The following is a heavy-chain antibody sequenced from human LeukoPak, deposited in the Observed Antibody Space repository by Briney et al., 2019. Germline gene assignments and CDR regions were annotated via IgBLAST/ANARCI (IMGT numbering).Heavy chain of an antibody. CDR2: INPNSGGT. V-gene: IGHV1-2*02. Sequence: GASVKVSCKASGYTFTGYYMHWVRQAPGQGLEWMGWINPNSGGTNYAQKFQGRVTMTRDTSISTAYMELSRLRSDDTAVYYCARDRGYDFWSGYNFDYWGQGTLVTVSS. D-gene: IGHD3-3*01. J-gene: IGHJ4*02. CDR3: ARDRGYDFWSGYNFDY. CDR1: GYTFTGYY.